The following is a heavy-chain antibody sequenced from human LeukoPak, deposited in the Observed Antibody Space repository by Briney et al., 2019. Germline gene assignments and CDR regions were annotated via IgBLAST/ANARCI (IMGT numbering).Heavy chain of an antibody. CDR3: ARDKFRTMEAFDI. V-gene: IGHV4-34*01. CDR1: GGSFSGYY. Sequence: PSETLSLTCAVYGGSFSGYYWSWIRQPPGEGLEWIGEINHSGSTNYNPSLKSRVTISVDTSKNQFSLKLSSVTAADTAVYYCARDKFRTMEAFDIWGQGTMVTVSS. J-gene: IGHJ3*02. D-gene: IGHD4/OR15-4a*01. CDR2: INHSGST.